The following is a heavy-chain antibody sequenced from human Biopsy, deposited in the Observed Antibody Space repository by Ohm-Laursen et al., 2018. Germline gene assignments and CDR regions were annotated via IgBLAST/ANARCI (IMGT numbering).Heavy chain of an antibody. CDR3: ARELRNGMDV. CDR2: ITNTGRTV. J-gene: IGHJ6*02. Sequence: SLRLSCTASGFTFSDYYMNWIRQAPGKGLEWVSFITNTGRTVYADSVKGRFTISRDNADNSLHLQMKSLRAEDRAVYYCARELRNGMDVWGQGTPVTVSS. V-gene: IGHV3-11*01. CDR1: GFTFSDYY.